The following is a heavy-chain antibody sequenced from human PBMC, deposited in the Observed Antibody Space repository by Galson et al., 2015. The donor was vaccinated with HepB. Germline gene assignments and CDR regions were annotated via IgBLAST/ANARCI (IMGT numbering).Heavy chain of an antibody. V-gene: IGHV1-3*01. Sequence: SVKVSCKASGYTLTAFPKHWVRQAPGQRLEWMGWINSADGNGNTKYSKTFQGRVTITRDTSANTAYMELSSLRSEDTAVYYCARLNDYQNAFDIWGQGTMVTVSP. CDR2: INSADGNGNT. CDR3: ARLNDYQNAFDI. J-gene: IGHJ3*02. CDR1: GYTLTAFP. D-gene: IGHD4-11*01.